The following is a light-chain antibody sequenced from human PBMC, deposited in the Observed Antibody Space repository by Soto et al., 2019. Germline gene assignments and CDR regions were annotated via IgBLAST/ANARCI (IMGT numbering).Light chain of an antibody. V-gene: IGKV3-20*01. CDR3: QQYGSSPRGT. CDR1: XSVSSSY. Sequence: EIVLTQSPGTLSXSPXXXXXXXCXXXXSVSSSYLAWYQQKPGQAPRLLIYGASSRATGIPDRFSGSGSGTDFTLTISRLEAEDFAVYYCQQYGSSPRGTFGQGTKV. CDR2: GAS. J-gene: IGKJ1*01.